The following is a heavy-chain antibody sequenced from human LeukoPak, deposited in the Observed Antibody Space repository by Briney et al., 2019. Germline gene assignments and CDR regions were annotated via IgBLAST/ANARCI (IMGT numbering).Heavy chain of an antibody. CDR2: ISYSGSS. CDR3: ARQGYDILTGYIDAFDI. V-gene: IGHV4-59*08. D-gene: IGHD3-9*01. J-gene: IGHJ3*02. CDR1: GGSISSYY. Sequence: SETLSLTCTVSGGSISSYYWSWIRQPPGKGLEWIGYISYSGSSNYNPSLKSRVTISIDTSKNQFSLKLRSVTAADTAIYYCARQGYDILTGYIDAFDIWGQGTMVTVSS.